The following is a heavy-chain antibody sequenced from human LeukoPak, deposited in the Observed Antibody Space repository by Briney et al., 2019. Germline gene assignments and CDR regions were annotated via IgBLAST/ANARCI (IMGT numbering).Heavy chain of an antibody. V-gene: IGHV4-4*07. CDR2: LYTSGST. CDR1: GGSISSYS. Sequence: SETLSLTCTVSGGSISSYSWSWIRQPAGKGLELIGRLYTSGSTNYNPSLKSRVTISVGTSKNQFSLKLCSVTAADTAVYYCASGVQDYSSSNWGQGTLVTVSS. CDR3: ASGVQDYSSSN. J-gene: IGHJ4*02. D-gene: IGHD3-10*01.